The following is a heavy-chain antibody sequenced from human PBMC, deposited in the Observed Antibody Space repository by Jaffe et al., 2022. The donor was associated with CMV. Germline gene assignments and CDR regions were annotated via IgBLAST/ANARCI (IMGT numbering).Heavy chain of an antibody. CDR3: ARGSLVTAPLDT. V-gene: IGHV1-2*02. CDR2: INPDSGGA. CDR1: GYSFSDYY. J-gene: IGHJ5*02. D-gene: IGHD2-15*01. Sequence: QVHLVQSGAEVKKPGASVKVSCKTSGYSFSDYYIHWVRQAPGEGPEWMGWINPDSGGANYAQKFQGNVTMTTDTSFTTAFMELSSLTSDDTAVYYCARGSLVTAPLDTWGQGTLVIVSS.